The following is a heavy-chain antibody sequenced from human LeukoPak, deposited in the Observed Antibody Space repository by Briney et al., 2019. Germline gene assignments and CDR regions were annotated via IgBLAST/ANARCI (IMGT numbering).Heavy chain of an antibody. D-gene: IGHD6-13*01. V-gene: IGHV4-61*01. J-gene: IGHJ4*02. CDR3: ARAIPSYSSSWRYYFDY. CDR1: GGSISSGSYY. Sequence: SETLSLTCTVSGGSISSGSYYWSWIRQPPGKGLEWIGYIYYGGSTNYNPSLKSRVTISVDTSKNQFSLKPSSVTAADTAVYYCARAIPSYSSSWRYYFDYWGQGTLVTVSS. CDR2: IYYGGST.